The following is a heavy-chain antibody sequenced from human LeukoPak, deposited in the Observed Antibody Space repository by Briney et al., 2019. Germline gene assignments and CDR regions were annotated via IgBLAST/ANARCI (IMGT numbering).Heavy chain of an antibody. D-gene: IGHD3-22*01. CDR3: ARGGHYYDSSGYPFNWFDP. CDR1: GGTFSSYA. J-gene: IGHJ5*02. Sequence: ASVKVSCKASGGTFSSYAISWVRQAPGQGLEWMGGIIPIFGTANYAQKFQGRVTITADESTSTAYMELSSLRSEDTAVYYCARGGHYYDSSGYPFNWFDPWGQGTLVTVSS. CDR2: IIPIFGTA. V-gene: IGHV1-69*13.